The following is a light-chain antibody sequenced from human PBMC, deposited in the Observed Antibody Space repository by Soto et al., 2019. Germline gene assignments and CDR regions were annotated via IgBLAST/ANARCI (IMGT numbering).Light chain of an antibody. CDR2: GDN. CDR3: AAWDERLKGWM. CDR1: SSNIGSNS. J-gene: IGLJ3*02. V-gene: IGLV1-44*01. Sequence: QSVLIQPPSVSGTPGQRVIISCSGSSSNIGSNSANWYQQLPGTAPGLLIYGDNKRPSGVPDRFSGSKSGTSASLAISGLQSGDEADYYCAAWDERLKGWMFGGGTKVTVL.